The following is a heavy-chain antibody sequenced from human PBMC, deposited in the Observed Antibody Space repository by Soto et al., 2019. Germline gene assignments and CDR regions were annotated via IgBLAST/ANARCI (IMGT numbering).Heavy chain of an antibody. D-gene: IGHD2-2*01. J-gene: IGHJ6*02. Sequence: SETLSLTCAVSGGSFSGYYWNWIRQPPGKGLEWLGEISRSGSATYNPSLKGRVTISIDTAKNHLSLILSSVTAADTATYYCTRIYCTTTSCFINGMDVWGQGTTVTVSS. CDR1: GGSFSGYY. CDR2: ISRSGSA. V-gene: IGHV4-34*01. CDR3: TRIYCTTTSCFINGMDV.